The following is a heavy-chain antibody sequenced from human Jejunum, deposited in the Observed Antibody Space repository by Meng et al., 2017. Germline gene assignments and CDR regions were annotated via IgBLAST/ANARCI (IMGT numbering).Heavy chain of an antibody. Sequence: KVSCKASGYRFTSNWLGWVRQMPGKGLEWMGMIYPSDSETRYSPSFQGHVTISADKSISTAYLQWSSLKASDTAMYYCARLYSGSYADHFDYWGQGTLVTVSS. CDR3: ARLYSGSYADHFDY. D-gene: IGHD1-26*01. CDR1: GYRFTSNW. J-gene: IGHJ4*02. CDR2: IYPSDSET. V-gene: IGHV5-51*01.